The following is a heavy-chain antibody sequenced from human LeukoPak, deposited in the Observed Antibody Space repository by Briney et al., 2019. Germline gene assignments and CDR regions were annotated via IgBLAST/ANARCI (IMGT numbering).Heavy chain of an antibody. D-gene: IGHD3-9*01. CDR3: ARDLKEGAYYYGMDV. CDR1: GYTFTSYY. Sequence: ASVKVSCKASGYTFTSYYMHWVRQAPGQGLEWMGIINPSGGSTSYAQKFQGRVTMTRDTSTSTVYMELSSLRSEDTAVYYCARDLKEGAYYYGMDVWGQGTTVTVSS. CDR2: INPSGGST. J-gene: IGHJ6*02. V-gene: IGHV1-46*01.